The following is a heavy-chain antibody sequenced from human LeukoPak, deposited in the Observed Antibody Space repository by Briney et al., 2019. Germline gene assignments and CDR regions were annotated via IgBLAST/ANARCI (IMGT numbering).Heavy chain of an antibody. Sequence: PGGSLRLSYAASGFTFSSYSMNWVRQAPRKGLEWVSSISSSSSYIYYADSVKGRFTISRDNAKNSLYLQMNSLRAEDTAVYYCARDHRGYCSGGSCYPIWYFDLWGRGTLVTVSS. CDR2: ISSSSSYI. J-gene: IGHJ2*01. V-gene: IGHV3-21*01. CDR3: ARDHRGYCSGGSCYPIWYFDL. CDR1: GFTFSSYS. D-gene: IGHD2-15*01.